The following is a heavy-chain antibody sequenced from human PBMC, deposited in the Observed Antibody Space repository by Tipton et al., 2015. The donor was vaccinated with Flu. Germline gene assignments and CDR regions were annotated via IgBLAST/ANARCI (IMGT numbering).Heavy chain of an antibody. J-gene: IGHJ4*02. D-gene: IGHD3-22*01. CDR3: VKGFYDNSGYHY. CDR2: ISWDGGST. CDR1: GFTFNDYP. Sequence: SLRLSCAASGFTFNDYPIHWVSLISWDGGSTYYADSVKGRFTISRDNSKNSLYLQMNSLRAEDTALYYCVKGFYDNSGYHYWGQGTLVTVSS. V-gene: IGHV3-43D*04.